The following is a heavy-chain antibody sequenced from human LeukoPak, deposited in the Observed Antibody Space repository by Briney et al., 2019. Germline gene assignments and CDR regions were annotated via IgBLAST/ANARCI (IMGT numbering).Heavy chain of an antibody. Sequence: PGGSLRLSCAASGFTFSNHAMSWVRQAPGKGLEWVSAISNSGDGTYYADPVKGRFTISRDNSKNTLSLQMTSLRAEDTAFYYCTKDKAVTAPNWFDSWGQRTLVSVSS. CDR3: TKDKAVTAPNWFDS. D-gene: IGHD4-17*01. CDR2: ISNSGDGT. CDR1: GFTFSNHA. V-gene: IGHV3-23*01. J-gene: IGHJ5*01.